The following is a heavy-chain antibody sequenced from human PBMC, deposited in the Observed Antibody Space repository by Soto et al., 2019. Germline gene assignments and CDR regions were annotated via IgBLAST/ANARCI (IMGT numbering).Heavy chain of an antibody. V-gene: IGHV3-64*01. CDR1: GFTFSSYA. CDR2: ISSNGGST. D-gene: IGHD3-16*02. J-gene: IGHJ4*02. Sequence: EVQLVESGGGLVQPGGSLRLSCVASGFTFSSYAMHWVRQAPGKGLEYVSAISSNGGSTYYANSVKGRFTISRDNSKNTLYLQMGSLRAEDMAVYYCARELSYYDYIWGSYRPGGLDYWGQGTLVTVSS. CDR3: ARELSYYDYIWGSYRPGGLDY.